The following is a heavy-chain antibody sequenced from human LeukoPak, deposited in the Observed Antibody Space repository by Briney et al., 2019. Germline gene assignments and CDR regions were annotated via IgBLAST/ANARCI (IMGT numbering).Heavy chain of an antibody. CDR2: VSSSGTT. Sequence: SETLSLTCTVSGGSIISSLYHWGWIRQSPEKGLEWIGTVSSSGTTDYSPSLESRLTLSVDTSKNQFSLRLNSVTVADTAVYFCARLGGLYNWLDPWGQGTLVTVSS. V-gene: IGHV4-39*01. CDR1: GGSIISSLYH. J-gene: IGHJ5*02. CDR3: ARLGGLYNWLDP.